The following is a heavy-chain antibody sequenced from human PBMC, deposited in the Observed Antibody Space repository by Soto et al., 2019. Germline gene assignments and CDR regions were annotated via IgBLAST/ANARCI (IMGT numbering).Heavy chain of an antibody. D-gene: IGHD3-3*01. J-gene: IGHJ3*02. CDR2: ISSSSSTI. CDR1: GFTFGGYS. Sequence: PGGSQRVSSAASGFTFGGYSRIWVRQAPRKGLEWVSYISSSSSTIYYADSVKGRFTISRDNAKNSLYLQMNSLRAEDTAVYYCARDRSKAYYDFWSGTRQAFDIWGQGTMVTVSS. CDR3: ARDRSKAYYDFWSGTRQAFDI. V-gene: IGHV3-48*01.